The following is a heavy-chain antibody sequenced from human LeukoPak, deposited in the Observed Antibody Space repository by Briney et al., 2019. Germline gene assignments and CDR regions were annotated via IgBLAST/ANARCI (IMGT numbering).Heavy chain of an antibody. J-gene: IGHJ4*02. V-gene: IGHV3-30-3*01. D-gene: IGHD3-22*01. CDR3: AREPHYYDSSGYYTPYTDY. CDR2: ISSEGSKK. CDR1: GFTFSSFS. Sequence: GTSLRLSCAASGFTFSSFSIHWVRQALGKGLEWVAVISSEGSKKFYADSVKGRFTISRDNSKNTLYLQMNSLGAGDTAVYYCAREPHYYDSSGYYTPYTDYWGQGTLVTVSS.